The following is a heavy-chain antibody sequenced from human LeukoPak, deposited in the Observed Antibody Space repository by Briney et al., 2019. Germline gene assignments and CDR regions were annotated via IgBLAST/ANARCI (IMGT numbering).Heavy chain of an antibody. V-gene: IGHV3-48*03. Sequence: GGSLRLSCAASGFTFSSYEMNWVRQAPGKGLEWVSYISSSGSTIYYADSVKGRFTISRDNAKNSLYLQMNSLRAEDTAVYYCARAARIFPLGYWGQGTLVTVSS. D-gene: IGHD2-21*01. J-gene: IGHJ4*02. CDR3: ARAARIFPLGY. CDR1: GFTFSSYE. CDR2: ISSSGSTI.